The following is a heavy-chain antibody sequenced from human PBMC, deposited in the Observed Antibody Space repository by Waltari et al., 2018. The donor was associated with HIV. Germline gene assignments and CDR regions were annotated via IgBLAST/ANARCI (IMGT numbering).Heavy chain of an antibody. Sequence: QVQLQESGPGLVKPSQTLSLTCTVSGGSISSGSYYWSWNRQPAGKGLEWIGRIYTSGSTNHTPSLKSRVTISVDTSKNQFSLKLSSVTAADTAVYYCALATVTKAFDIWGQGTRVTVSS. V-gene: IGHV4-61*02. J-gene: IGHJ3*02. CDR2: IYTSGST. CDR3: ALATVTKAFDI. CDR1: GGSISSGSYY. D-gene: IGHD4-17*01.